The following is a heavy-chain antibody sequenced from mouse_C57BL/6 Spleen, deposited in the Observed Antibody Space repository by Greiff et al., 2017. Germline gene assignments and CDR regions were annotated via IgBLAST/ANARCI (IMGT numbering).Heavy chain of an antibody. CDR3: AKDYGSSYGFAY. Sequence: QVQLQQSGPGLVAPSQCLSITCTVSGFSLTSYGVSWVRRPPGKGLEWLGVICGDGSTNSHSALISRLSISKDNSKSQVFLKLNSLRTDDTATYYCAKDYGSSYGFAYWGQGTLVTVSA. V-gene: IGHV2-3*01. CDR1: GFSLTSYG. J-gene: IGHJ3*01. D-gene: IGHD1-1*01. CDR2: ICGDGST.